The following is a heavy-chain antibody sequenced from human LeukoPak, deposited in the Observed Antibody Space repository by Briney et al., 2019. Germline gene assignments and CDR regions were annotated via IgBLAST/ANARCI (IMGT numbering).Heavy chain of an antibody. J-gene: IGHJ4*02. CDR1: GFTFSNYA. Sequence: PGGSLRLSCAASGFTFSNYAMSWVRQAPGKGLEWVSGISGSGGTTHYADSVKGRFTISRDNSKNTLYLQMNSLRAEDTAVYYCAKDRGKYYGSGSYPYFDYWGQGTLVTVSS. D-gene: IGHD3-10*01. CDR2: ISGSGGTT. CDR3: AKDRGKYYGSGSYPYFDY. V-gene: IGHV3-23*01.